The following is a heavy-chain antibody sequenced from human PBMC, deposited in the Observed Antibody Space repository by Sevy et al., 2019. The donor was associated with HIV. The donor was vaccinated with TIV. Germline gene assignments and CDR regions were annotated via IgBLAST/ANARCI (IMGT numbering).Heavy chain of an antibody. CDR2: IYHSGST. V-gene: IGHV4-38-2*01. D-gene: IGHD5-18*01. J-gene: IGHJ5*02. CDR3: THSGGGYSYGWFDP. CDR1: GYSISSGYY. Sequence: SETLSLTCAVSGYSISSGYYWGWIRQPPGKGLEWIGSIYHSGSTYYNPSLKRRVTISVDTSKNQFSLKLSSVTAADTAVYYCTHSGGGYSYGWFDPWGQGTLVTVSS.